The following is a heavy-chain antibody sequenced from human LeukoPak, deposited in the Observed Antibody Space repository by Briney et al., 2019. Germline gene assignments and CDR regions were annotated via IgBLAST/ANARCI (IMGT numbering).Heavy chain of an antibody. V-gene: IGHV3-23*01. CDR2: ISGSGGST. J-gene: IGHJ4*02. CDR3: ARDLTSPY. CDR1: AFTFSSYS. D-gene: IGHD4-11*01. Sequence: AGESLTLSCAPSAFTFSSYSMSWVRQAPGKGLEWVSAISGSGGSTYYADSVKGRFTISRDNSKNTLYLQMNSLRAEDTAVYYCARDLTSPYWGQGNLVTVSS.